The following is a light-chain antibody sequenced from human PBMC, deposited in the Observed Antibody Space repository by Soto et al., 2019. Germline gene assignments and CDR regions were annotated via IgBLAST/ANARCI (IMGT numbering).Light chain of an antibody. CDR1: QSVRSN. J-gene: IGKJ1*01. CDR3: QHYYNWPRT. Sequence: EIVLTQSPATLSVSTGERATVSCRASQSVRSNLAWYQHKPGQPPRLLIYGASTRATGIPGRFSGSGSGTEFTLTISSLQSEDFAVYYCQHYYNWPRTFGQGSKVDIK. CDR2: GAS. V-gene: IGKV3-15*01.